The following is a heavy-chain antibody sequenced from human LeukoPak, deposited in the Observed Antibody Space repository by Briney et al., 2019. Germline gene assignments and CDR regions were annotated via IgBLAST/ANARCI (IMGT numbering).Heavy chain of an antibody. CDR2: IYYSGST. J-gene: IGHJ6*03. Sequence: SETLSLTCAVSGGSISSGGYSWSWIRQPPGKGLEWIGYIYYSGSTYYNPSLKSRVTISVDTSKNHFSLRLSSVTAADTAVYYCVRVAVLWEQTTGYNYGEDPPLYYYYMDVWGKGTTVSVSS. V-gene: IGHV4-30-4*07. CDR3: VRVAVLWEQTTGYNYGEDPPLYYYYMDV. CDR1: GGSISSGGYS. D-gene: IGHD5-18*01.